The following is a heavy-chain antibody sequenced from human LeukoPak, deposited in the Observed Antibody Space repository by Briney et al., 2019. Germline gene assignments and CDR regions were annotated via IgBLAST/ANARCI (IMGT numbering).Heavy chain of an antibody. CDR1: EFHFSSYS. D-gene: IGHD3-22*01. V-gene: IGHV3-23*01. J-gene: IGHJ4*02. CDR3: ANLFPRITMMLVGDC. CDR2: ISGSGGST. Sequence: PGGSLRVSCAASEFHFSSYSMSWVRQAPGKGLEWVSAISGSGGSTYYADSVKGRFTISRDNSKNTLYLQMNSLRADDTAVYYCANLFPRITMMLVGDCWRQGTLVTVSS.